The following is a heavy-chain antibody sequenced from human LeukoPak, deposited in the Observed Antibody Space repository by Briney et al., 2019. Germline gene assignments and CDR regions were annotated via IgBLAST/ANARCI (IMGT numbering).Heavy chain of an antibody. CDR2: INHSGST. Sequence: SETLSLTCAVYGGSFSGYYWSWIRQPPGRGLEWIGEINHSGSTYYNPSLKSRVTISVDTSKNQFSLKLSSVTAADTAVYYCANFPYYYDSSGYSKNFDYWGQGTLVTVSS. D-gene: IGHD3-22*01. CDR1: GGSFSGYY. J-gene: IGHJ4*02. V-gene: IGHV4-34*01. CDR3: ANFPYYYDSSGYSKNFDY.